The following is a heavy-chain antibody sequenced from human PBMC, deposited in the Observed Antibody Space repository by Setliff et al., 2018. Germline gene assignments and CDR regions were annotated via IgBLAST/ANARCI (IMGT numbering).Heavy chain of an antibody. CDR3: VRGLNSESWTFRY. Sequence: SETLSLTCTVSGGSISTKNYYWGWIRQPPGKGLEWIGNIYYTGDPYYNPSLKSRVTMSVDTSRNQFSLNLNSVTAADTAIYYCVRGLNSESWTFRYWSQGILVTVSS. V-gene: IGHV4-39*01. J-gene: IGHJ4*02. CDR1: GGSISTKNYY. D-gene: IGHD1-26*01. CDR2: IYYTGDP.